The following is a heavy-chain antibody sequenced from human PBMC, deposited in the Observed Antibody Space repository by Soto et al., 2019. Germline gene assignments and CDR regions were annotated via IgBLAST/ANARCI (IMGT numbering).Heavy chain of an antibody. V-gene: IGHV1-69*01. J-gene: IGHJ6*02. Sequence: QVQLVQSGAEVKKPGSSVKVSCKASGGTFSSYAISWVRQAPGQGLEWMGGIIPIFGTANYAKKFQGRVTITADESTSTAYMELSSLRSEDTAVYYCARSPLGYCSGGSCYSGKDYYYYYGMDVWGQGTTVTVSS. CDR3: ARSPLGYCSGGSCYSGKDYYYYYGMDV. D-gene: IGHD2-15*01. CDR2: IIPIFGTA. CDR1: GGTFSSYA.